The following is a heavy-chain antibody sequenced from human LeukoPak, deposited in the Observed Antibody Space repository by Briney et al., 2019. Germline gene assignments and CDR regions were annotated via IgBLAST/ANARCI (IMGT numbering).Heavy chain of an antibody. CDR3: ARDYTGYFP. Sequence: GGSLRLSCAASGFTFSSYGMHWVRQAPGKGLEWVAVISYDGSNKYYADSVKGRFTISRDNAKNSLYLQMNSLRAEDTAVYYCARDYTGYFPWGQGTLVIVSS. D-gene: IGHD3-9*01. CDR1: GFTFSSYG. CDR2: ISYDGSNK. J-gene: IGHJ5*02. V-gene: IGHV3-30*03.